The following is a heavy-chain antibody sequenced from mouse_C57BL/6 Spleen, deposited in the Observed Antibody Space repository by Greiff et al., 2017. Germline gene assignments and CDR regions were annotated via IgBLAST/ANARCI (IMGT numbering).Heavy chain of an antibody. Sequence: QVQLKESGPELVKPGASVKISCKASGYAFSSSWMNWVKQRPGKGLEWIGRIYPGDGDTNYNGKFKGKATLTADKSSSTAYMQLGSLTSEVSAVYFCAYGYDGGYAMDCWGQGTSVTVSA. CDR2: IYPGDGDT. CDR1: GYAFSSSW. CDR3: AYGYDGGYAMDC. V-gene: IGHV1-82*01. J-gene: IGHJ4*01. D-gene: IGHD2-2*01.